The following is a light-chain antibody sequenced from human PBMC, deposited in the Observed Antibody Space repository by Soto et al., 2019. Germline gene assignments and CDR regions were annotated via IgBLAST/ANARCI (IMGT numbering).Light chain of an antibody. J-gene: IGKJ4*01. CDR2: DAS. V-gene: IGKV3-11*01. CDR1: QSVSSY. CDR3: QQYDKWPLT. Sequence: EIVLTQSPATLSLSPGERATLSCRASQSVSSYLAWYQQKPGQAPRLLIYDASNRATGIPARFSGSGSGTDFTLTISSLEPEDFAVYICQQYDKWPLTFGGGTKVDIK.